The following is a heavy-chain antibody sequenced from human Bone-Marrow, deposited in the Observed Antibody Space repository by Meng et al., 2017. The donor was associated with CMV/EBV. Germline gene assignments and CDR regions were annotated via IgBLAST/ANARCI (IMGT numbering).Heavy chain of an antibody. J-gene: IGHJ6*02. CDR1: GFTFSSYW. CDR2: IKQDGSEK. D-gene: IGHD3-3*01. V-gene: IGHV3-7*01. CDR3: ARDGVLRFLEWLSVYYYYGMDV. Sequence: GGSLRLSCAASGFTFSSYWMSWVRQAPGKGLEWVANIKQDGSEKYYVDPVKGRFTISKDNAKNSLYLQMNSLRAEDTAVYYCARDGVLRFLEWLSVYYYYGMDVWGQGTTVTVSS.